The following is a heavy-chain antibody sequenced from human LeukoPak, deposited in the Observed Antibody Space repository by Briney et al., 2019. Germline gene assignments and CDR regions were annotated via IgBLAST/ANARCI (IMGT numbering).Heavy chain of an antibody. CDR2: ISAYNGNT. CDR1: GYTFTSYG. Sequence: ASVKVSCKASGYTFTSYGISWVRQAPGQGLEWMGWISAYNGNTNYEQKLQGRVTMTTDTSTSTAYMELSSLRSEDTAVYYCARCGYSDGWSCDHWGQGTLVTVSS. J-gene: IGHJ5*02. V-gene: IGHV1-18*01. D-gene: IGHD5-18*01. CDR3: ARCGYSDGWSCDH.